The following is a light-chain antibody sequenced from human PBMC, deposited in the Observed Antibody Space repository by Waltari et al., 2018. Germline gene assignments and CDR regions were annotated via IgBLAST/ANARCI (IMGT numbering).Light chain of an antibody. V-gene: IGKV1-33*01. CDR2: DGS. CDR1: QDITNY. Sequence: DIQMTQSPTSLSASVGDRVTITCKASQDITNYLNWYQQKQGKAPHLLIYDGSNLERGVPARFSGSGSGTDFTFTISSLQPEDIGTYYCQQYDTLRTFGQGTRLEIK. J-gene: IGKJ5*01. CDR3: QQYDTLRT.